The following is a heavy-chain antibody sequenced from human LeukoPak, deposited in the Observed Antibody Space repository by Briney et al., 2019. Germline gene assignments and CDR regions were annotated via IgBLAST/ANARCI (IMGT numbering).Heavy chain of an antibody. CDR3: ARDTAAAGDFDY. Sequence: GGSLRLSCEASGFTSSSYSMNWVRQAPGRGLEWVSSISSSSSSYIYYADSVKGRFTISRDNAKNSLYLQMNSLRAEDTAVYYCARDTAAAGDFDYWGQGTLVTVSS. J-gene: IGHJ4*02. CDR1: GFTSSSYS. D-gene: IGHD6-13*01. CDR2: ISSSSSSYI. V-gene: IGHV3-21*01.